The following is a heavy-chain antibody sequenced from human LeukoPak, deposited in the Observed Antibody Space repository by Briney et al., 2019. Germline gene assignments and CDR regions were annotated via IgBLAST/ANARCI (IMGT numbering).Heavy chain of an antibody. CDR2: IYRDGSS. D-gene: IGHD3-9*01. CDR3: ARSFYDILIGYYQYFDY. CDR1: GLSVSSNY. V-gene: IGHV3-66*01. J-gene: IGHJ4*02. Sequence: GGSLRLSCVASGLSVSSNYMSWVRQAPGKGLEWVSVIYRDGSSYYAESVKGRFTISRDNSKNTLYIQMNSLRAEDTAVYNCARSFYDILIGYYQYFDYWGQGTLVTVSS.